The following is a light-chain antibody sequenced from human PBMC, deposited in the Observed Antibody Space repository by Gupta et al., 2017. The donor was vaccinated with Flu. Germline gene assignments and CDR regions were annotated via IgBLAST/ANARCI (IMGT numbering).Light chain of an antibody. V-gene: IGKV3-20*01. CDR1: QTITDNY. Sequence: GTLSLSPGDTATLYGKASQTITDNYLAWYQQRPGQSPRLLIYGAFTRATDIPDKFSGSGSGTDFTLTITRLEPEDSAVYFCQQYRGSPYTFGLGTKLEIK. CDR3: QQYRGSPYT. CDR2: GAF. J-gene: IGKJ2*01.